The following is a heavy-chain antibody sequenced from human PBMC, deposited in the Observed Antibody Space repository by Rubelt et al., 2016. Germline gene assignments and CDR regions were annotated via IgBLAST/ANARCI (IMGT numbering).Heavy chain of an antibody. J-gene: IGHJ4*02. CDR3: AKGGRPTGDRYYFNY. V-gene: IGHV3-23*01. CDR2: ISGSGGST. CDR1: GFTFSSYA. Sequence: EVQLLESGGGLVQPGGSLRLSCAASGFTFSSYAMSWVRQAPGKGLEWVSAISGSGGSTYYADSVKGRFTISRDNSKNTLYLQMNSRRAEDTAVYYCAKGGRPTGDRYYFNYWGQGTLVTVSS. D-gene: IGHD7-27*01.